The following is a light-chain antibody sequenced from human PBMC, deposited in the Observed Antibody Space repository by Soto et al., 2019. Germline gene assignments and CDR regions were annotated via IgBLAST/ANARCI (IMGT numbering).Light chain of an antibody. Sequence: EIVLTQSPGTLSLSPGERATLSCRASQSISSGYLAWYQQKPGQAPRLLLYGSSDRATGIPDRFSGSGSGTDFTLTISRLEPEDFAVYSCQQDGSVPYTVGQATKLEL. J-gene: IGKJ2*01. CDR1: QSISSGY. V-gene: IGKV3-20*01. CDR2: GSS. CDR3: QQDGSVPYT.